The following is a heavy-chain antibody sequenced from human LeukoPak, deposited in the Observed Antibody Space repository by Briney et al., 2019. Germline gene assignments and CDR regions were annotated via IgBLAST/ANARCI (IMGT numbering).Heavy chain of an antibody. CDR2: IYYDGNNK. J-gene: IGHJ6*02. CDR3: SRGGWPTAGTPRLDV. V-gene: IGHV3-33*01. D-gene: IGHD6-13*01. CDR1: GFTFSDHG. Sequence: GGSLRLSCEASGFTFSDHGIHWVRHTPGKGLEWLAIIYYDGNNKYYADSAKGRFTISRDNPKNTAYLQMNSLRVDDTAVYYCSRGGWPTAGTPRLDVWGQGTTVVVSS.